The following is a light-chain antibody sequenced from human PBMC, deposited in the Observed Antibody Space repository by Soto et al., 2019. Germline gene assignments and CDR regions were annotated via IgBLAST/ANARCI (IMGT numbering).Light chain of an antibody. Sequence: EIVLTQSPGTLSLSPGERATLSCRASQSVSSNYLAWYQQKPGQAPRLLIYGASTRATGIPGRFSGSESGTDFTLTISSLQAEDVAVYYCQQYYNTPYTFGQGTQLEIK. CDR3: QQYYNTPYT. CDR1: QSVSSNY. J-gene: IGKJ2*01. V-gene: IGKV3-20*01. CDR2: GAS.